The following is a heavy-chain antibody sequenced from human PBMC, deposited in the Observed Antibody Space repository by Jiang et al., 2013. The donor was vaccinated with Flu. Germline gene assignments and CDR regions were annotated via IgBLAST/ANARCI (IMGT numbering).Heavy chain of an antibody. V-gene: IGHV7-4-1*02. CDR1: GYTFTSYA. J-gene: IGHJ3*02. CDR3: ATMVQGVIIKEVDAFDI. CDR2: INTNTGNP. D-gene: IGHD3-10*01. Sequence: CKASGYTFTSYAMNWVRQAPGQGLEWMGWINTNTGNPTYAQGFTGRFVFSLDTSVSTAYLQISSLKAEDTAVYYCATMVQGVIIKEVDAFDIWGQGTMVTVSS.